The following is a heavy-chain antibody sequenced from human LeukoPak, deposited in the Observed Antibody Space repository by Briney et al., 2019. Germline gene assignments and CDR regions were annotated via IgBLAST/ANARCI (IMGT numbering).Heavy chain of an antibody. D-gene: IGHD5-24*01. Sequence: GGSLRLSCAASGFTFSSYEMNWVRQAPGKGLEWVSNISSSGNTIDNADSVKGRFTISRDNAKNSLYLQMNSLRAEDTAVYYCARRSGYNLAYFDYWGQGTLVTVSS. V-gene: IGHV3-48*03. J-gene: IGHJ4*02. CDR3: ARRSGYNLAYFDY. CDR2: ISSSGNTI. CDR1: GFTFSSYE.